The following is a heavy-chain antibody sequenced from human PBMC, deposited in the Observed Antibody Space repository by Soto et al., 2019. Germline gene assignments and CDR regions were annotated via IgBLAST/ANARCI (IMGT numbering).Heavy chain of an antibody. CDR3: AKGWPGYSSSWFAFDI. J-gene: IGHJ3*02. CDR1: GFTFSYYG. CDR2: ISYEGSNK. V-gene: IGHV3-30*18. D-gene: IGHD6-13*01. Sequence: GGSLRLSCAASGFTFSYYGMHWVRQSPGMGLEWVAVISYEGSNKYYADSVKGRFTISRDNSKNTVYLHMNSLRAEDTAVYYCAKGWPGYSSSWFAFDIWGQGTMVTVSS.